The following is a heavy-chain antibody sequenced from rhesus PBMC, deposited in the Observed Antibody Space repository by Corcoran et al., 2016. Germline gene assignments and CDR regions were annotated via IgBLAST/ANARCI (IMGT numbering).Heavy chain of an antibody. CDR3: ARDRYYNIWTGFDAFDF. CDR2: ISGSGGST. J-gene: IGHJ3*01. V-gene: IGHV4-173*01. CDR1: GGSISSNY. D-gene: IGHD3-3*01. Sequence: QLQLQESGPGLVKPSETLSLTCAVSGGSISSNYWRWIRKPPGKGLEWIGRISGSGGSTDYNPTRKSRVTISTDTSKNQFSLKLSSVTAADTAVYYCARDRYYNIWTGFDAFDFWGQGLRVTVS.